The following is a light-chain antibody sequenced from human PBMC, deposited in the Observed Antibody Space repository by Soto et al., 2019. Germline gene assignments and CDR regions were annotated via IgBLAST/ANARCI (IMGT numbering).Light chain of an antibody. CDR1: QGIKND. CDR2: AAS. V-gene: IGKV1-6*01. CDR3: LQDYSFPYT. Sequence: AIQMTQSPSSLSASVGDRVTITCRASQGIKNDLGWYQQRPGKGPKLLIYAASSLQSGVPSRFSGSGSGTDFTRTISSLQPEDFATYYCLQDYSFPYTFGQGTKLEIK. J-gene: IGKJ2*01.